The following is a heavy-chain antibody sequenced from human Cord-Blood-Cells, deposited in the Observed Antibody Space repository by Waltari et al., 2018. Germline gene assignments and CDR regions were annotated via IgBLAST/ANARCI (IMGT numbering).Heavy chain of an antibody. V-gene: IGHV3-74*01. D-gene: IGHD3-10*01. CDR3: AREEVVTMVRGVKTAGVDS. J-gene: IGHJ4*02. CDR2: RNRDGGDT. CDR1: GFTFSSYR. Sequence: EVQLVESGGGLVQPGGSLGLSCAASGFTFSSYRMKWFSLAPGKGLVGVDRRNRDGGDTSEAESLKGRITISRDNATNTLYLQMNSLRAEDTAVYYCAREEVVTMVRGVKTAGVDSWRQGTLVTVSS.